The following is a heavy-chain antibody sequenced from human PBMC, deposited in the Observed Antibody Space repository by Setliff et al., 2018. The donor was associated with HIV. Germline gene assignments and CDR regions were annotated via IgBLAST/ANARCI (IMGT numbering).Heavy chain of an antibody. V-gene: IGHV4-28*05. J-gene: IGHJ6*02. D-gene: IGHD3-16*01. CDR2: IYYSGSI. CDR1: GYSISSNDW. Sequence: SETLSLTCVVSGYSISSNDWWGWIRQSPGKGLEWIGYIYYSGSIYYNPSLKSRVTMSVDTSKNQFSLKLNSVTAADTAVYYCARQGAQQELTPFYSYGMDVWGQGTTVTVSS. CDR3: ARQGAQQELTPFYSYGMDV.